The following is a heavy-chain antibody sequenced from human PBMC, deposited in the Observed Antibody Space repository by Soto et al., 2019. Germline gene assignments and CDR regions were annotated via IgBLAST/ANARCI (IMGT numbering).Heavy chain of an antibody. J-gene: IGHJ6*02. D-gene: IGHD3-10*01. CDR3: ARDWVMKLLWFGELSSKYGMDV. CDR2: ISAYNGNT. CDR1: GYTFTSYG. V-gene: IGHV1-18*01. Sequence: ASVKVSCKASGYTFTSYGISWVRQAPGQGLEWMGWISAYNGNTNYAQKLQGRVTMTTDTSTSTACMELRSLRSDDTAVYYCARDWVMKLLWFGELSSKYGMDVWGQGTKVTVSS.